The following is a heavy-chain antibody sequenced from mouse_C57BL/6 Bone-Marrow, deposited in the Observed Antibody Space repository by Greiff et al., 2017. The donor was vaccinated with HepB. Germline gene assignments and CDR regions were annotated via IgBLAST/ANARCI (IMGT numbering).Heavy chain of an antibody. V-gene: IGHV1-80*01. J-gene: IGHJ1*03. D-gene: IGHD1-1*01. CDR1: GYAFSSYW. CDR2: IYPGDGDT. CDR3: ARIPDYGSSLWYFDV. Sequence: QVQLQQSGAELVKPGASVKISCKASGYAFSSYWMNWVKQRPGKGLEWIGQIYPGDGDTNYNGKFKGKATLTADKSSSTAYMQLSSLTSEDSAVYFCARIPDYGSSLWYFDVWGTGTTVTVAS.